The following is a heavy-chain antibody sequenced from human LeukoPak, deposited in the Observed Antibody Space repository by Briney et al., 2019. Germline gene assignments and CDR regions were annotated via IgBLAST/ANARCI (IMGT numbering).Heavy chain of an antibody. CDR2: IDSNGGGA. D-gene: IGHD6-13*01. V-gene: IGHV3-74*03. J-gene: IGHJ4*02. CDR3: ARAKYSSRWSLDY. CDR1: GFTFNIYW. Sequence: GGSLRLSCATSGFTFNIYWMQWVRQVPGKGLVWVSRIDSNGGGATYADSVKGRFTTSRDNGNNTMYLQMNSLRAEDTAIYYCARAKYSSRWSLDYWGQGALVTVTS.